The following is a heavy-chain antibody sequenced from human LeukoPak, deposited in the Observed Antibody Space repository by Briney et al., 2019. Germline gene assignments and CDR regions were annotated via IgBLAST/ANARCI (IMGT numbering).Heavy chain of an antibody. J-gene: IGHJ4*02. CDR1: GFSLSNYW. D-gene: IGHD1-26*01. V-gene: IGHV3-74*01. CDR2: INTDGDNI. CDR3: ARVIVGATRSDY. Sequence: GSLRLSCVASGFSLSNYWMHWVLQPPGKGLMWVSRINTDGDNIQYADSVKGRFIISRDNAKNTLYLQLNSLRAEDTAVYYCARVIVGATRSDYWGQGTLVTVSS.